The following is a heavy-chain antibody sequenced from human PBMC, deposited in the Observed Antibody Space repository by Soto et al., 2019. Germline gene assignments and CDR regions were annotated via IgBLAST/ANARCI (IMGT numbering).Heavy chain of an antibody. CDR1: GDSFISDEYY. V-gene: IGHV4-30-4*08. CDR3: ARDSDY. CDR2: IYYSGNT. J-gene: IGHJ4*02. Sequence: QVQLQESGPGLVKPSQTLSLTCTVPGDSFISDEYYWSWIRQPPGKSPEWIGYIYYSGNTYYNPSLKSRVFISVDRSKNQFSLKLSSVTAADTAVYYCARDSDYWSRGTLVTVSS.